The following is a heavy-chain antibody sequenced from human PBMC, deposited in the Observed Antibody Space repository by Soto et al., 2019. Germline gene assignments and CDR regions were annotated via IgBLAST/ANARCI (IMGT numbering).Heavy chain of an antibody. V-gene: IGHV3-33*01. J-gene: IGHJ4*02. D-gene: IGHD3-16*02. Sequence: GGSLRLSCAASGFTFSSYGMHWVRQAPGKGLEWVAVMWYDGSNKYYADSVKGRFTISRDNSKNTLYLQMNSLRAEDTAVYYCARDSSYYDYIWGSYRPGPLDYWGQGTLVTVSS. CDR1: GFTFSSYG. CDR2: MWYDGSNK. CDR3: ARDSSYYDYIWGSYRPGPLDY.